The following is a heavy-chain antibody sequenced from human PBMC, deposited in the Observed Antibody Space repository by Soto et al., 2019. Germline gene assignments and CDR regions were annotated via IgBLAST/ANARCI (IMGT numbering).Heavy chain of an antibody. CDR1: GFTFTSYS. CDR2: ISSTTNYI. V-gene: IGHV3-21*06. Sequence: PGGSLRLSCAASGFTFTSYSMNWVRQAPGKGLEWVSSISSTTNYIYYGDSMKGRFTISRDNAKNSLYLEMNSLRAEDTAVYYCARESEDVTSNFDDWGQGTLVTVSS. CDR3: ARESEDVTSNFDD. J-gene: IGHJ4*02.